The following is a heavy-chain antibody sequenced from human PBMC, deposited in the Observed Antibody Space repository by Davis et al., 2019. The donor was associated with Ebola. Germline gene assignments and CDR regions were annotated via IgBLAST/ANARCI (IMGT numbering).Heavy chain of an antibody. Sequence: GESLKISCKASGYSFTTYWIAWVRQMPGKGLEWMGIIYPGDSNTRYSPSFQGQVTISADKSISTAYLQWSSLKASDTAIYYCARGTNGYNPGGYFDSWGQGTLVTVSS. V-gene: IGHV5-51*01. CDR1: GYSFTTYW. CDR3: ARGTNGYNPGGYFDS. D-gene: IGHD5-24*01. J-gene: IGHJ4*02. CDR2: IYPGDSNT.